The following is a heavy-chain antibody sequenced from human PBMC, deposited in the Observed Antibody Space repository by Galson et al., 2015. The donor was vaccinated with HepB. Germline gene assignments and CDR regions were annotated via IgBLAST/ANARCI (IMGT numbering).Heavy chain of an antibody. D-gene: IGHD5-12*01. CDR2: IYWNDDK. J-gene: IGHJ4*02. Sequence: PALVKPTQTLTLTCTFSGFSLSTSGVGVGWIRQPPGKALEWLALIYWNDDKRYSPSLKSRLTITKDTSKNQVVLTMTNMDPVDTATYYCALSPRYSGYVYFDYWGQGTLVTVSS. CDR3: ALSPRYSGYVYFDY. V-gene: IGHV2-5*01. CDR1: GFSLSTSGVG.